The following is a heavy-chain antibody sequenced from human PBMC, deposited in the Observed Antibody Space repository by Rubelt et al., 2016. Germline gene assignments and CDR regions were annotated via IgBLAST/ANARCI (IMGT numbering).Heavy chain of an antibody. J-gene: IGHJ4*02. CDR3: ATRSLWFGEIDRYFDY. Sequence: QVQLVQSGAEVKKPGASVKVSCKVSGYTLTELSMHWVRPAPGKGLEWMGGFDPEDGETIYAQKFQGGVTMTEDTSTDTAYMELSSLRSEDTAVYYCATRSLWFGEIDRYFDYWGQGTLVTVSS. D-gene: IGHD3-10*01. V-gene: IGHV1-24*01. CDR1: GYTLTELS. CDR2: FDPEDGET.